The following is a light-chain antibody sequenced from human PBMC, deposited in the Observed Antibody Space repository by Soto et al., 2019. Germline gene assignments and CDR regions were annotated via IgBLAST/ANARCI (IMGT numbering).Light chain of an antibody. Sequence: DIQMTQSPSSLSASVGDRVTITCQASQDIRKYLNWYQQKPGRAPKLLIYGASNLETGVPSRFSGSGYGTDFTFTISSLQPEDIATFYCQHYDNLPPFTFGPGTKVAIK. V-gene: IGKV1-33*01. CDR3: QHYDNLPPFT. CDR1: QDIRKY. CDR2: GAS. J-gene: IGKJ3*01.